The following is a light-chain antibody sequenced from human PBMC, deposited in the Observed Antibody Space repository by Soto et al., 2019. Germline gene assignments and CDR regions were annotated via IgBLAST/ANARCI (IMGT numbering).Light chain of an antibody. CDR3: QQYDNVPWT. CDR1: QDINHF. CDR2: NAF. V-gene: IGKV1-33*01. J-gene: IGKJ1*01. Sequence: DLQMTQSPSSLSASVGDRVTITCQASQDINHFLNWYQQKPGKAPELLIFNAFNSEAGVASRFSGGSSGTDFTLTISSVQPEDIATYFCQQYDNVPWTFGQGTRVEIK.